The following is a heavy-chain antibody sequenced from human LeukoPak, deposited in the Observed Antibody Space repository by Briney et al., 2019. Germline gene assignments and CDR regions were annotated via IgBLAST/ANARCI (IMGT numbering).Heavy chain of an antibody. CDR3: ARDRDTAMVTPDYFDY. Sequence: ASVKVSCKASGYTFTSYGISWVRQAPGQGLEWMGWISAHNGNTNYAQKLQGRVTMTTDTSTSTAYMELRSLRSDDTAVYYCARDRDTAMVTPDYFDYWGQGTLVTVSS. J-gene: IGHJ4*02. CDR1: GYTFTSYG. D-gene: IGHD5-18*01. V-gene: IGHV1-18*01. CDR2: ISAHNGNT.